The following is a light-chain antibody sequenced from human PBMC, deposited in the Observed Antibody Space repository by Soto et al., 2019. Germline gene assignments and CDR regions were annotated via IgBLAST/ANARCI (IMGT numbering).Light chain of an antibody. CDR2: GAS. J-gene: IGKJ3*01. CDR3: QQYGSSPRT. V-gene: IGKV3-20*01. CDR1: QSVSSSY. Sequence: EIVLTQSPGTRSLSPGERATLSCRASQSVSSSYLAWYQQKPGQAPRLLIYGASSRATGIPDRFSGSGSGTDFTLTISRLEPEDFAVYYCQQYGSSPRTFGPGTKVD.